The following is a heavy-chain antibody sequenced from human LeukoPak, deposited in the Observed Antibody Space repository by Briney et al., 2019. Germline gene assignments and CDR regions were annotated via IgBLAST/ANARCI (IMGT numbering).Heavy chain of an antibody. J-gene: IGHJ3*02. CDR2: ISAYNGNT. D-gene: IGHD3-10*01. Sequence: ASVKVSCKASGYTFTSYGISWVRQAPGQGLEWMGWISAYNGNTNYAQKLQARVTMNTDTSTSTAYMELRSLRSDDTAVYYCATGVDMVRGVTDAFDIWGQGTLVTVSS. V-gene: IGHV1-18*01. CDR3: ATGVDMVRGVTDAFDI. CDR1: GYTFTSYG.